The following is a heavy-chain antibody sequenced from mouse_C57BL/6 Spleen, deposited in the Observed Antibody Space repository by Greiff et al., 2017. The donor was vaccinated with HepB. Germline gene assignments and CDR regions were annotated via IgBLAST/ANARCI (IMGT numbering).Heavy chain of an antibody. CDR2: IDPSDSYT. CDR3: ASPLTGTGAMDY. J-gene: IGHJ4*01. Sequence: QVQLQQPGAELVMPGASVKLSCKASGYTFTSYWMHWVKQRPGQGLEWIGEIDPSDSYTNYNQKFKGKATLTVDKSSSTAYMQLSSLTSEDSAVYYCASPLTGTGAMDYWGQGTSVTVSS. D-gene: IGHD4-1*01. V-gene: IGHV1-69*01. CDR1: GYTFTSYW.